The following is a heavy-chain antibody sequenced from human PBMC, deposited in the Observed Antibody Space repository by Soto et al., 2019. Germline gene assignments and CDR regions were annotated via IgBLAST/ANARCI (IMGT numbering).Heavy chain of an antibody. CDR2: IHNDGSTT. V-gene: IGHV3-74*01. J-gene: IGHJ4*02. D-gene: IGHD2-2*02. Sequence: EVQLVESGGGLVQPGGSLRLSCAASGFTFSRYWMQWVRQAPGKGLVWVSYIHNDGSTTTYADSVKGRFTISRDNAKNTRYLLMNSLSAEDTAVYYSATYCGSPSCYMGGYSWGQGTLVTVSS. CDR3: ATYCGSPSCYMGGYS. CDR1: GFTFSRYW.